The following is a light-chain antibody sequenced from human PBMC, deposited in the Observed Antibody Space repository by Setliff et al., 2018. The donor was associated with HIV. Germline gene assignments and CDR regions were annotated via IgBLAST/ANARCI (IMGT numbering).Light chain of an antibody. CDR2: QAT. J-gene: IGLJ1*01. CDR3: CSNTGSNTYV. Sequence: QSVLTQPASVSGSPGQSITISCTGTSSDVGRYNLVSWYQQHPSKAPKLMIYQATKRPSGVSNRFSGSKSGNTASLTISGLQAEDEADYYCCSNTGSNTYVFGTGTKVTV. CDR1: SSDVGRYNL. V-gene: IGLV2-23*01.